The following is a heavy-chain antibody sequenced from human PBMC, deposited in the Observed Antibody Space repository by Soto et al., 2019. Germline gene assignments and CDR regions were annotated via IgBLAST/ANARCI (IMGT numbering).Heavy chain of an antibody. V-gene: IGHV1-2*04. D-gene: IGHD3-22*01. J-gene: IGHJ5*02. CDR3: ARDGSYYDSSGYHLNWFDP. CDR2: INPNSGGT. Sequence: ASVKVSCKASGYTFTGYYMHWVRQAPGQGLEWMGWINPNSGGTNYAQKFQGWVTMTRDTSISTAYMELSRLRSDDTAVYYCARDGSYYDSSGYHLNWFDPWGQGTLVTVSS. CDR1: GYTFTGYY.